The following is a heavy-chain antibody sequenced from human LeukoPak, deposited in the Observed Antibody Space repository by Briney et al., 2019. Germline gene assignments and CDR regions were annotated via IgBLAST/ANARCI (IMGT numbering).Heavy chain of an antibody. CDR3: ARRAVGNSHYYSMDV. Sequence: SVRLSCKASGGTFSSYAISWVRQAPGQGLEWMGGIIPIFGTENYAQKFQGRVTITRNTSISTAFMELSSLRSEDTAVYYCARRAVGNSHYYSMDVWGKGTTVTVSS. D-gene: IGHD6-19*01. V-gene: IGHV1-69*05. CDR2: IIPIFGTE. J-gene: IGHJ6*03. CDR1: GGTFSSYA.